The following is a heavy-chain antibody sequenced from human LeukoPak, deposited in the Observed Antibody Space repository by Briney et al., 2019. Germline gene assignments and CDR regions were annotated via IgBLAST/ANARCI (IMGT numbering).Heavy chain of an antibody. D-gene: IGHD6-19*01. CDR1: GGSISSYY. Sequence: SETLSLARTVSGGSISSYYWSWIRQPPGKGLEWIGYIYYSGSTNYNPSLKSRVTISLDTSKNQFSLKLSSVTTADTAVYYCARQNIAVAGRGGFDPWGQGTLVTVSS. V-gene: IGHV4-59*01. CDR3: ARQNIAVAGRGGFDP. CDR2: IYYSGST. J-gene: IGHJ5*02.